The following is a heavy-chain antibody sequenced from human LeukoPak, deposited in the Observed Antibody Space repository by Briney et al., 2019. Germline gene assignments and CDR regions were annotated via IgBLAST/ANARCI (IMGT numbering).Heavy chain of an antibody. CDR2: INPNSGGT. CDR1: GYTFTGYY. D-gene: IGHD1-1*01. J-gene: IGHJ4*02. CDR3: ARGRSTTGTFFIY. V-gene: IGHV1-2*02. Sequence: ASVKVSCKASGYTFTGYYMRWVRQAPGQGLEWMGWINPNSGGTNYAQKFQGRVTMTRDTSISTAYMELSRLRSDDTAAYYCARGRSTTGTFFIYWGQGTLVTVSS.